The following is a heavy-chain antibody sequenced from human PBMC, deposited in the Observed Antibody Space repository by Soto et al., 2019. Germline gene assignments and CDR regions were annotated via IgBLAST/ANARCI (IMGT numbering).Heavy chain of an antibody. Sequence: QVQLVESGGGVVQPGRSLRLSCAASGFTFSSYAMHWVRQAPGKGLEWVAVISYDGSNKYYADSVKGRFTISRDNSKNTLYLQMNSLRCEDTAVYYCARELEYSSSWDYYYYGMDVWGQGTTVTVSS. J-gene: IGHJ6*02. D-gene: IGHD6-13*01. V-gene: IGHV3-30-3*01. CDR2: ISYDGSNK. CDR1: GFTFSSYA. CDR3: ARELEYSSSWDYYYYGMDV.